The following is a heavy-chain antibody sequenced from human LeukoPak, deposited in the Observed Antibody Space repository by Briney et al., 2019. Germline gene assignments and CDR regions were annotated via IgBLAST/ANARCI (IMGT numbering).Heavy chain of an antibody. J-gene: IGHJ6*03. V-gene: IGHV1-8*03. Sequence: ASVKVSCKASGYTFTSYDINWVRQATGQGLEWMGWMNPNSGNTGYAQKFQGRVTITRNTSISTAYMKLSSLRSEDTAVYYCARGRFLEWLRSYYYYYMDVWGKGTTVTVSS. CDR1: GYTFTSYD. D-gene: IGHD3-3*01. CDR2: MNPNSGNT. CDR3: ARGRFLEWLRSYYYYYMDV.